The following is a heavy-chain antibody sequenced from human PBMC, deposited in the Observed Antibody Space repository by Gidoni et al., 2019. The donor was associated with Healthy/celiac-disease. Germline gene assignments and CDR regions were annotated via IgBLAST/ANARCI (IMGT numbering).Heavy chain of an antibody. CDR2: ISGSGGST. CDR3: AKDWGELLEAFDY. Sequence: EVQLVESGGGLVQPGGSLRLSCAASGFTFSSYAMSGVRQAPGKGLEWVAAISGSGGSTYYADSVKGRFTISRDNSKNTLYLQMNSLRAEDTAVYYCAKDWGELLEAFDYWGQGTLVTVSS. CDR1: GFTFSSYA. J-gene: IGHJ4*02. D-gene: IGHD1-26*01. V-gene: IGHV3-23*04.